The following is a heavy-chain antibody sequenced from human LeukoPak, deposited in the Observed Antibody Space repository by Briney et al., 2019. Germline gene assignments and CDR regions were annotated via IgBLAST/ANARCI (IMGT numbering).Heavy chain of an antibody. CDR1: GYTFTGYY. J-gene: IGHJ4*02. Sequence: ASVKVSCKASGYTFTGYYMHWVRQAPGQGLEWMGWMNPNSGNTGYAQKFQGRVTITRNTSISTAYMELSSLRSEDTAVYYCARVGWKRVATINGYYFDYWGQGTLVTVSS. D-gene: IGHD5-12*01. CDR2: MNPNSGNT. CDR3: ARVGWKRVATINGYYFDY. V-gene: IGHV1-8*03.